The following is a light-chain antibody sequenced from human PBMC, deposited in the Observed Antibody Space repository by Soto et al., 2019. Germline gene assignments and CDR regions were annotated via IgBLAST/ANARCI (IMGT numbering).Light chain of an antibody. CDR1: QGISSY. CDR2: VAS. CDR3: QQLNSYPLL. J-gene: IGKJ4*01. V-gene: IGKV1-9*01. Sequence: DIQLTQSPSFLSASVGDRVTITCRASQGISSYLAWYQQKPGKAPKLLIYVASTLQSGVPSRFSGSGSATTFPLTIGRPQPEDFATYYCQQLNSYPLLLGGGTKVELK.